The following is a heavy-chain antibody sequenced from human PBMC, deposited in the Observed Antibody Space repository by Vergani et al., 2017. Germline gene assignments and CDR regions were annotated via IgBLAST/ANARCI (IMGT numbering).Heavy chain of an antibody. V-gene: IGHV4-34*02. D-gene: IGHD3-16*02. J-gene: IGHJ4*02. CDR3: ARCLMGESYRFDS. CDR1: DASDSRYF. CDR2: INHSGSA. Sequence: QVQLQQWGAGLLKPSETLSLTCGVHDASDSRYFWNWIRQSPGKGLEWMGEINHSGSAVYNPSLKSRLTVSLDKSKNQIFLKLKSVTAADSAVYYCARCLMGESYRFDSWGPGTPVTVSP.